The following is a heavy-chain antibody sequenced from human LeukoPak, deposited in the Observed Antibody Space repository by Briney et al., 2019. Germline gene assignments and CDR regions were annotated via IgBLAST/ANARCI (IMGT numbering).Heavy chain of an antibody. J-gene: IGHJ4*02. CDR3: ARTRITVTTRSWDY. Sequence: GGSLRLSCAASGSTFSSYWMSWVRQAPGKGLEWVANIKQDGSEKYYVDSVKGRFTISRDNAKNSLYLQINSLRAEDTAVYYCARTRITVTTRSWDYWGQGTLVTVSS. D-gene: IGHD4-17*01. CDR1: GSTFSSYW. CDR2: IKQDGSEK. V-gene: IGHV3-7*01.